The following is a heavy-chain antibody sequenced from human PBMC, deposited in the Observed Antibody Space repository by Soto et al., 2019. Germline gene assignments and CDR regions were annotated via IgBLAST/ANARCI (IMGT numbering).Heavy chain of an antibody. J-gene: IGHJ4*02. CDR3: ARHDRYCTTTNCSIIVFDY. CDR1: GYSFTNSW. D-gene: IGHD2-2*01. Sequence: PGESLKISCKGSGYSFTNSWISWVRQMPGKGLEWMGRIDPSDSYTNYGPSFQGHVTISADKSINTAYLQWSSLKASDTAMYYCARHDRYCTTTNCSIIVFDYWGQGTLVTV. V-gene: IGHV5-10-1*01. CDR2: IDPSDSYT.